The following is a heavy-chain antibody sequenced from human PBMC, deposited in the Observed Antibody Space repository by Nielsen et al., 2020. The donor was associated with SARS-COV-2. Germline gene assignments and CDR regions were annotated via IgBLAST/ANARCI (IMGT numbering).Heavy chain of an antibody. Sequence: GESLKISCAASGFTFSSYWMHWVRQAPGKGLVWVSRINSDGSSTSYADSVKGRFTISRDNAKNTLYLQMNSLRAEDTAMYYCAREEEGIDYWGQGTLVTVSS. CDR1: GFTFSSYW. CDR2: INSDGSST. D-gene: IGHD6-13*01. CDR3: AREEEGIDY. J-gene: IGHJ4*02. V-gene: IGHV3-74*01.